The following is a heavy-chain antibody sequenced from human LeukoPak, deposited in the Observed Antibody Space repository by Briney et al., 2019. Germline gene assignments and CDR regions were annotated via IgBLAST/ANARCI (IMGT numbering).Heavy chain of an antibody. V-gene: IGHV4-34*01. Sequence: PSVPLSITRAVYRASFKGIPCGCIRPPPGQGRAWTGESKPSGRTIYNPALKSRVTISVDTSKNQFSLKLSSVTAADTAVYYCARSYAHDYCGQGTLVTVSS. D-gene: IGHD2-2*01. CDR1: RASFKGIP. CDR3: ARSYAHDY. J-gene: IGHJ4*02. CDR2: SKPSGRT.